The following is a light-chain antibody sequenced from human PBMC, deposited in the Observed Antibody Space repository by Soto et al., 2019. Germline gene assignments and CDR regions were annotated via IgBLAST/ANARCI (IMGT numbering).Light chain of an antibody. Sequence: EIVLTQSPGTLSLSPGERAALSCRASQSVSSYLAWYQQKPGQAPRLLIYDASTRATGIPDRFSGSESGTDFTLTISRLEPEDFVVYYCQQYGKLPITFGQGTRLEIK. CDR3: QQYGKLPIT. J-gene: IGKJ5*01. V-gene: IGKV3-20*01. CDR1: QSVSSY. CDR2: DAS.